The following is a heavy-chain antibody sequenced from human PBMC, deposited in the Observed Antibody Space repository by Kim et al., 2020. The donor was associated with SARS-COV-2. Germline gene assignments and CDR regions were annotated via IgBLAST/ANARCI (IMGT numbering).Heavy chain of an antibody. J-gene: IGHJ4*02. D-gene: IGHD5-18*01. Sequence: YAGSVKGRLPVSRDNDKNSLYLQMNSLRREDTALYYCAKGFFSAMALFDYWGQGTLVTVSS. CDR3: AKGFFSAMALFDY. V-gene: IGHV3-9*01.